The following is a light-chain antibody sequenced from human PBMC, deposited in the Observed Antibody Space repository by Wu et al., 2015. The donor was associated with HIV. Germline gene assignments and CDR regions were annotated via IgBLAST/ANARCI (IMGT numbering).Light chain of an antibody. Sequence: EIVMTQSPATLSVSPGERVILSCRASQNVNSNLAWYQQKRGQAPRLLIYGTSSRAAGIPARFSGGESGTEFTLTISAMQSEDFTMYYCQQYGSSPPWTFGQGTKVEIK. V-gene: IGKV3-15*01. CDR2: GTS. CDR3: QQYGSSPPWT. J-gene: IGKJ1*01. CDR1: QNVNSN.